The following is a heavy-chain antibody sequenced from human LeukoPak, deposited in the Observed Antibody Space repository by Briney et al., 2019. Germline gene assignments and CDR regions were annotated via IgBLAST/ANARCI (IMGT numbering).Heavy chain of an antibody. CDR2: IYYSGST. D-gene: IGHD1-26*01. CDR3: ARFNSGSYGGAGYYYYYMDV. CDR1: GGSISSYY. J-gene: IGHJ6*03. Sequence: PSETLSLTCTVSGGSISSYYWNWIRQPPGKGLEWIGYIYYSGSTNYNPSLKSRVTISVDTSKNQFSLKLSSVTAADTAVYYCARFNSGSYGGAGYYYYYMDVWGKGTTVTVSS. V-gene: IGHV4-59*08.